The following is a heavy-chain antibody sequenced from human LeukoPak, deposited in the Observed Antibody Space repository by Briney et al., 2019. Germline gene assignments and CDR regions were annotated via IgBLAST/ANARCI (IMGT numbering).Heavy chain of an antibody. D-gene: IGHD3-10*01. Sequence: GASVKVSCKASGFPLSNSAIQWVRQARGQRLEWIGWIVVGSGHTDYAQKFQERVTLSRDLSASTAYMELTSLRSEDTAVYYCAAGVYWFGESSDSGDDIWGQGTMVTVSS. CDR1: GFPLSNSA. J-gene: IGHJ3*02. CDR3: AAGVYWFGESSDSGDDI. V-gene: IGHV1-58*02. CDR2: IVVGSGHT.